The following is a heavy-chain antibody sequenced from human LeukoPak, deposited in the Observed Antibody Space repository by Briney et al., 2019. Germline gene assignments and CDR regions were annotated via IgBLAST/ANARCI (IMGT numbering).Heavy chain of an antibody. CDR3: ARHALYYDFWSGYYLHYYGMDV. D-gene: IGHD3-3*01. V-gene: IGHV4-59*08. Sequence: SETLSLTCTVSGGSISSYYWSWIRQPPGKRLEWIGYIYHSGSTNYNSSLKSRVTISVDTSKNQFSLKLSSVTAADTAVYYCARHALYYDFWSGYYLHYYGMDVWGQGTTVTVSS. J-gene: IGHJ6*02. CDR2: IYHSGST. CDR1: GGSISSYY.